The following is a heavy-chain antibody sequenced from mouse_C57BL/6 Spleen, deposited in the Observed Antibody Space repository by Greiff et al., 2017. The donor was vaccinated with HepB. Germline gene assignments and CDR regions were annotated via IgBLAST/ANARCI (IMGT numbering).Heavy chain of an antibody. CDR3: ARIYYYGSSHYFDY. D-gene: IGHD1-1*01. Sequence: VQLQQPGAELVKPGASVKMSCKASGYTFTSYWITWVKQRPGQGLEWIGDIYPGSGSTNYNEKFKSKATLTVDTSSSTAYMQLSSLTSEDSAVYYCARIYYYGSSHYFDYWGQGTTLTVSS. CDR1: GYTFTSYW. J-gene: IGHJ2*01. V-gene: IGHV1-55*01. CDR2: IYPGSGST.